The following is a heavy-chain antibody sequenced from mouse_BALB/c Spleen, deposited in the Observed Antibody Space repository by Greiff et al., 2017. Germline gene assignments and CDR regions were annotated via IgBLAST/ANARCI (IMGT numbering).Heavy chain of an antibody. CDR1: GYTFTDYN. D-gene: IGHD1-1*01. Sequence: EVKLMESGPELVKPGASVKISCKASGYTFTDYNMHWVKQSHGKSLEWIGYIYPYNGGTGYNQKFKSKATLTVDNSSSTAYMELRSLTSEDSAVYYCARGVLRYWYFDVWGAGTTVTVSS. CDR3: ARGVLRYWYFDV. V-gene: IGHV1S29*02. CDR2: IYPYNGGT. J-gene: IGHJ1*01.